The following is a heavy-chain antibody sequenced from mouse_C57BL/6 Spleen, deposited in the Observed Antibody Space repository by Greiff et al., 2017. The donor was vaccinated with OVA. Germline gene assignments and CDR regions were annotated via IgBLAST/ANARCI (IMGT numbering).Heavy chain of an antibody. Sequence: VQLQQSGPELVKPGASVKISCKASGYTFTDYYMNWVKQSHGKSLEWIGDINTNNGGTSYNQKFKGKATLTVDKSSSTAYMELRSLTSEDSAVYYCARRDYGSVFDYWGQGTTLTVSS. CDR1: GYTFTDYY. CDR3: ARRDYGSVFDY. V-gene: IGHV1-26*01. J-gene: IGHJ2*01. CDR2: INTNNGGT. D-gene: IGHD1-1*01.